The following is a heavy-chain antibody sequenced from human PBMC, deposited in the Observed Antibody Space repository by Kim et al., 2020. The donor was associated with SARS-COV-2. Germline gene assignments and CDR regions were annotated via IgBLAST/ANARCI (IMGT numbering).Heavy chain of an antibody. CDR3: ARDLSPKYSGYGTAGWFDP. V-gene: IGHV1-3*01. CDR2: INAGNGNT. Sequence: ASVKVSCKASGYTFTSYAMHWVRQAPGQRLEWMGWINAGNGNTKYSQKFQGRVTITRDTSASTAYMELSSLRSEDTAVYYCARDLSPKYSGYGTAGWFDPWGLGTLVTVSS. CDR1: GYTFTSYA. J-gene: IGHJ5*02. D-gene: IGHD5-12*01.